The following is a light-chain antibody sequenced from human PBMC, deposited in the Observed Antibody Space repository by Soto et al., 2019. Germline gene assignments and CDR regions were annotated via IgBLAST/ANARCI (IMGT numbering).Light chain of an antibody. CDR2: AAS. CDR3: QQSYSSPRT. Sequence: DIQMTQSPSTLSGSVGDSVTITFRASQSITTWLAWYQQRPGKAPKLLIYAASNLQSGVPSRFSGSGSGRDFTLTISSLQPEDFATYYCQQSYSSPRTFGPGTKVDIK. J-gene: IGKJ3*01. V-gene: IGKV1-39*01. CDR1: QSITTW.